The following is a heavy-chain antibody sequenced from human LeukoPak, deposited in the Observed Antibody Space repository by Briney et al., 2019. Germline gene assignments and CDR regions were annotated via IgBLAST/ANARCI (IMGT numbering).Heavy chain of an antibody. CDR2: IIPIFGTA. CDR1: GGTFSSYA. J-gene: IGHJ4*02. Sequence: SVKVSCKASGGTFSSYAISWVRQAPGQGLEWMGGIIPIFGTANYAQKFQGRVTITADESTSTAYMEPSSLRSEDTAVYYCARGPITTRSHFDYWGQGTLVTVSS. D-gene: IGHD3-22*01. V-gene: IGHV1-69*13. CDR3: ARGPITTRSHFDY.